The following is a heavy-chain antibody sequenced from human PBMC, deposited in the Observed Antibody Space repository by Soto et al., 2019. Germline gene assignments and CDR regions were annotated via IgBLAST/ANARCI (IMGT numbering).Heavy chain of an antibody. CDR1: GFSLSNDRMG. Sequence: QVTLKESGPVLVRSTETLTLTCTVSGFSLSNDRMGVSWIRQPPGKALEWLAHIFSNDEVSYTTSLKSRLTISKDSSKSQVVLILTNLDPVDTATYSCARLPYSSSSPPFDYWGQGILVTVSS. CDR3: ARLPYSSSSPPFDY. J-gene: IGHJ4*02. D-gene: IGHD6-6*01. V-gene: IGHV2-26*01. CDR2: IFSNDEV.